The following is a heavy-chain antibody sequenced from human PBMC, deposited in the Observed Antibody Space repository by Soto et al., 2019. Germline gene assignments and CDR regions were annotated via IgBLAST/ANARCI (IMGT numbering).Heavy chain of an antibody. CDR3: SRFIMVGGWFDPNYYHGMDV. CDR1: GYTFSNYG. Sequence: QVQLVQSGAEVKKPGASVMVSCKTSGYTFSNYGINWVRQAPGQGLEWMGWISGYNGNTNYAQTVQGRVTMTTDTSTGTVYMELRSLKSDDTAIYYWSRFIMVGGWFDPNYYHGMDVWGQGTTVTVSS. CDR2: ISGYNGNT. D-gene: IGHD6-19*01. J-gene: IGHJ6*02. V-gene: IGHV1-18*01.